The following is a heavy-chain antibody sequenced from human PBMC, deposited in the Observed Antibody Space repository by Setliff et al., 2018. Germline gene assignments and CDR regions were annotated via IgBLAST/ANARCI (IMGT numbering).Heavy chain of an antibody. CDR2: IIPIFGTT. J-gene: IGHJ3*02. V-gene: IGHV1-69*05. CDR3: ARDRKEVVISPSQAAFDI. D-gene: IGHD3-22*01. CDR1: GGAFSNYG. Sequence: PVKVSCKASGGAFSNYGITWVRQAPGQGLEWMGGIIPIFGTTTYAQKFLGRVTITTDESSSTGYMELSSLRSEDTAVYYCARDRKEVVISPSQAAFDIWGQGTMVTVSS.